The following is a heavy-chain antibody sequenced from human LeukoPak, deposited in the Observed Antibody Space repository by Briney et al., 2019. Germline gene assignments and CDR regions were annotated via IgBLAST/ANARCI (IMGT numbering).Heavy chain of an antibody. CDR3: ARDDLDYGGDSGFDY. CDR1: GGSISNYY. Sequence: PSETLSLTCTVSGGSISNYYWSWIRQPPGKGLEWIGYIYYSGTTNYNPSLKSRVTISVDTSKNQVSLKLTFVTAADTAVYYCARDDLDYGGDSGFDYWGQGALVTVSS. CDR2: IYYSGTT. V-gene: IGHV4-59*01. J-gene: IGHJ4*02. D-gene: IGHD4-23*01.